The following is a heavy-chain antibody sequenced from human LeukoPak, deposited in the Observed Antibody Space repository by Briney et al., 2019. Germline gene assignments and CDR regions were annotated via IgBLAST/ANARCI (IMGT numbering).Heavy chain of an antibody. CDR1: GGSVSSNVYY. Sequence: SETLSLTCTVSGGSVSSNVYYWGWIRQPPGKGLEWIGSISYSRTTYYNPSLKSRVTISVDTSKSQFYLNLRSVTAADTAVYYCVRGDNYDFWSRLDSWGQGTLVTVSS. D-gene: IGHD3-3*01. V-gene: IGHV4-39*07. J-gene: IGHJ4*02. CDR2: ISYSRTT. CDR3: VRGDNYDFWSRLDS.